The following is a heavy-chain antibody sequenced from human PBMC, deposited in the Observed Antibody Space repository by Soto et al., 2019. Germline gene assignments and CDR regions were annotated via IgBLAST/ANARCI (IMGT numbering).Heavy chain of an antibody. CDR3: TRDPWGLPGQYYYYYYGMDV. CDR1: GFTVSSNY. Sequence: GGSLRLSCAASGFTVSSNYMSWVRQAPGKGLEWVSVIYSGGSTYYADSVKGRFTISRDNSKNTLYLQMNSLRAEDTAVYYCTRDPWGLPGQYYYYYYGMDVWAQGSTDPGSS. J-gene: IGHJ6*02. V-gene: IGHV3-66*01. CDR2: IYSGGST. D-gene: IGHD1-26*01.